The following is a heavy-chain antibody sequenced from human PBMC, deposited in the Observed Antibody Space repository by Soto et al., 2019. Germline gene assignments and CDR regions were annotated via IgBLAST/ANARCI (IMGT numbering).Heavy chain of an antibody. CDR2: IIPILGIA. D-gene: IGHD2-2*01. CDR3: ARSRNYCSSTTWYAPFDY. CDR1: GGTFSSYT. Sequence: QVQLVQSGAEVKKPGSSVKVSCKASGGTFSSYTISWVRQAPGQGLEWMGRIIPILGIANYAQKFQGRVTITGDKSTSTAYMGRSSLISDATAVYYGARSRNYCSSTTWYAPFDYCGQGTLVTVSS. V-gene: IGHV1-69*02. J-gene: IGHJ4*02.